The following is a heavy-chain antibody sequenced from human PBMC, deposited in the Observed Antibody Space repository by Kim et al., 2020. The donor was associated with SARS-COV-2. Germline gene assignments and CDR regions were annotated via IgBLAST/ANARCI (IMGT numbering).Heavy chain of an antibody. V-gene: IGHV3-49*04. CDR1: GFIFGAYA. Sequence: GGSLRLSCTASGFIFGAYAMSWVRQAPGKGLEWVGFITTKAYGGTTEYAASVKGRFTISRDDSKSIAYLQMNSLKTEDTAFYYCTRDAAGYCSGGSCYYYGMDVWGQGTTVTVSS. CDR2: ITTKAYGGTT. J-gene: IGHJ6*02. D-gene: IGHD2-15*01. CDR3: TRDAAGYCSGGSCYYYGMDV.